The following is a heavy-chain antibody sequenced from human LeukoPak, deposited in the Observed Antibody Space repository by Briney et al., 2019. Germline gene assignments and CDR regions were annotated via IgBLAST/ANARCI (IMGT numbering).Heavy chain of an antibody. D-gene: IGHD3-3*01. J-gene: IGHJ4*02. CDR2: IYTSGST. Sequence: SETLSLTCTVSGGSISSYYWSWIRQPAGKGLEWIGRIYTSGSTNYNPSLKSRVTISVDTSKNQFSLKLSSVTAADTAVYYCARHRYDFWSYDYWGQGTLVTVSS. CDR1: GGSISSYY. V-gene: IGHV4-4*07. CDR3: ARHRYDFWSYDY.